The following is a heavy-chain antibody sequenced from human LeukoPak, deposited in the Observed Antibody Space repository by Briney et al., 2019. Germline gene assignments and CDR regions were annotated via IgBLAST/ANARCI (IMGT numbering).Heavy chain of an antibody. D-gene: IGHD3-3*01. V-gene: IGHV4-59*01. J-gene: IGHJ4*02. Sequence: SETLSLTCTASGGSISSYYWSWIRQPPGKGLEWIGYIYYSGSTNYYPSLKSRVTISVDTSKNQFSLKLSSVTAADTAVYYCARGRDYDFWSGYYIGGYYFDYWGQGTLVTVSS. CDR1: GGSISSYY. CDR2: IYYSGST. CDR3: ARGRDYDFWSGYYIGGYYFDY.